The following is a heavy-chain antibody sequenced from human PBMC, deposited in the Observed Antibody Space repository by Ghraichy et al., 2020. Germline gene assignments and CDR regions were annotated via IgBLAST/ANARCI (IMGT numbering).Heavy chain of an antibody. Sequence: LSLTCAASGFSFSNAWMHWVRQAPGKGLLCGSRVSRDGSGAIYADSGRGRFPISRDNAKSTVYLQMDSLRDDDTAVYYCARDVAYSYHHWGQGTLVTVSP. V-gene: IGHV3-74*01. CDR3: ARDVAYSYHH. D-gene: IGHD2-15*01. CDR2: VSRDGSGA. CDR1: GFSFSNAW. J-gene: IGHJ1*01.